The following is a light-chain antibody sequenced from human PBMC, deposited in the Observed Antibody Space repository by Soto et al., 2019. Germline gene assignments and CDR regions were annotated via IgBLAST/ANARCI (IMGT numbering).Light chain of an antibody. V-gene: IGLV3-21*02. CDR1: NIGTKS. Sequence: SYELTQPPSVPVAPGQTAKMPCGGNNIGTKSVHWYQQKPGQAPVLVVYAHSDRPSGIPERFSGSVSGNTSTLTIISVEAGDEADYYCQLWDSRTDHWVFGGGTKVTVL. CDR2: AHS. CDR3: QLWDSRTDHWV. J-gene: IGLJ3*02.